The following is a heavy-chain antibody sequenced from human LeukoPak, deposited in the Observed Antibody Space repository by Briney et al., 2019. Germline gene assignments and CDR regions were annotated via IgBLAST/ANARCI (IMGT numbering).Heavy chain of an antibody. Sequence: GGSLRLSCAASGFTFSNYGMNWVRQAPGKGLEWVANIKQDGSEKYYVDSVKGRFTISRDNAKNSLYLQVNSLRAEDTAVYYCAGGSGFLVTSWGQGTLVAVSS. D-gene: IGHD3-3*01. CDR1: GFTFSNYG. CDR2: IKQDGSEK. V-gene: IGHV3-7*04. CDR3: AGGSGFLVTS. J-gene: IGHJ5*02.